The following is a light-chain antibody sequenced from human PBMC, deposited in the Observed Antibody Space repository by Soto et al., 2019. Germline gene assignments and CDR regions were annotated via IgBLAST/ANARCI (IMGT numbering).Light chain of an antibody. Sequence: GDRVTITCRASQSISSWLAWYQQKPGKAPKLLISAASSLQSGVPSRFRGSGSGTEFTLTISSLQPDDFATYYCQQYRSRWTFGQGTNVEIK. V-gene: IGKV1-5*01. CDR3: QQYRSRWT. J-gene: IGKJ1*01. CDR1: QSISSW. CDR2: AAS.